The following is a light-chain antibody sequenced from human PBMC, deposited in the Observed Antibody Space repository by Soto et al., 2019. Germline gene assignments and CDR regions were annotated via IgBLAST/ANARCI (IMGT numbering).Light chain of an antibody. J-gene: IGKJ5*01. V-gene: IGKV3D-20*02. Sequence: ETVSTQSPGAMSSSPGPRHTHSYRAIPTVSNNYLAWCQQKSGQAPRVIMYGASRRATGIPDRFSGGGSGTDFSLTISRLEPEDFAVYYCQERSNWPPMTVGEGTRVEIK. CDR1: PTVSNNY. CDR2: GAS. CDR3: QERSNWPPMT.